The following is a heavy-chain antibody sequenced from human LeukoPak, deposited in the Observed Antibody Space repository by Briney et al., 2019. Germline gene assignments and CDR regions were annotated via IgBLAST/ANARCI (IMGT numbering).Heavy chain of an antibody. Sequence: SVKVSCKASGGTFSSYAISWVRQAPGQGLEWMGGIIPIFGTANYAQKFQGRVTITRDTSASTAYMELSSLRSEDTAVYYCARGGNRLYFDYWGQGTLVTVSS. D-gene: IGHD1-14*01. CDR1: GGTFSSYA. CDR3: ARGGNRLYFDY. CDR2: IIPIFGTA. V-gene: IGHV1-69*05. J-gene: IGHJ4*02.